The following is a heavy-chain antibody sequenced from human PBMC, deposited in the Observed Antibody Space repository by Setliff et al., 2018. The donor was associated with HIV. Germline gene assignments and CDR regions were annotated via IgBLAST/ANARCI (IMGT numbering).Heavy chain of an antibody. CDR3: ARDSGASETIRDAFDI. V-gene: IGHV4-59*11. J-gene: IGHJ3*02. Sequence: SETLSLTCTVSGGSISSHYWSWIRQPPGKGLEWIGSIYYSGSTNYNPSLKSRVTISVDTSKNQFSLKLSSVTAADTAVYYCARDSGASETIRDAFDIWGQGTMVTV. CDR1: GGSISSHY. CDR2: IYYSGST. D-gene: IGHD7-27*01.